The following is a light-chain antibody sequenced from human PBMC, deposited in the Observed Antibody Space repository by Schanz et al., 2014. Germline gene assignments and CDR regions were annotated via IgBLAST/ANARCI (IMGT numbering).Light chain of an antibody. CDR2: EVS. Sequence: QSALTQPASVSGSPGQSITISCTGTSSDVGGYNYVSWYQQHPGKAPKLMIYEVSKRPSGVSNRFSGSKSGNTASLTISGXXXXDEADYYCCSYAGSRFPVVFGGGTPLTVL. CDR1: SSDVGGYNY. J-gene: IGLJ2*01. CDR3: CSYAGSRFPVV. V-gene: IGLV2-23*02.